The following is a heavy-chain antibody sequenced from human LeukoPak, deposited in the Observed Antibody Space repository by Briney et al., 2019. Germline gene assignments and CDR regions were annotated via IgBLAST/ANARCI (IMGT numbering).Heavy chain of an antibody. CDR2: ISGSGDNT. Sequence: GGSLRLSCAASGFTFSSYAMSWVRQAPGKGLEWVSVISGSGDNTYYADSVKGRFTISRDNAKNSLYLQMNSLRAEDTAVYYCARDLLPYSSGWSTPFDPWGQGTLVTVSS. CDR3: ARDLLPYSSGWSTPFDP. CDR1: GFTFSSYA. J-gene: IGHJ5*02. V-gene: IGHV3-23*01. D-gene: IGHD6-19*01.